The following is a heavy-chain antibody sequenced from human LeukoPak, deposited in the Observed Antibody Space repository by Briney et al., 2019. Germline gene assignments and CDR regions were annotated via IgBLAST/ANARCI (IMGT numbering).Heavy chain of an antibody. CDR2: INSDGSST. Sequence: QPGGSLRLSCAASGFTFSSYWMHWVRQAPGKGLVWVSRINSDGSSTSYADSVKGRFTISRDNAKNTLYLQMNSLRAEDTAAYYCARDQSSYYGSGSTDYWGQGTLVTVSS. D-gene: IGHD3-10*01. CDR3: ARDQSSYYGSGSTDY. CDR1: GFTFSSYW. J-gene: IGHJ4*02. V-gene: IGHV3-74*01.